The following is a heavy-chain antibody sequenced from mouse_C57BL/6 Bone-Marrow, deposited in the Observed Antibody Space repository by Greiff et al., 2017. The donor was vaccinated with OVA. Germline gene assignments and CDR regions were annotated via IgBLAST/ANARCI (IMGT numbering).Heavy chain of an antibody. CDR2: ISNGEGST. CDR3: ARLDAMDY. CDR1: GFTFSDFY. V-gene: IGHV5-12*01. Sequence: EVKLMESGGGLVQPGGSLKLSCAASGFTFSDFYMYWIRQTPEKRLEWVAYISNGEGSTYYPDTVKGRFTISRDNAKNTLYLQISRLKSEDTAMYYCARLDAMDYWGQGTSVTVSS. J-gene: IGHJ4*01.